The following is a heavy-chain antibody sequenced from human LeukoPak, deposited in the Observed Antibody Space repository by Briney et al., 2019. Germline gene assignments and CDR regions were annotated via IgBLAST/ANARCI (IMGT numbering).Heavy chain of an antibody. CDR2: IYFSGST. J-gene: IGHJ6*02. CDR1: GDSIRTTRY. V-gene: IGHV4-39*01. CDR3: ATQGYNNQTMDV. Sequence: SETLSLTCPVSGDSIRTTRYWGWIRQPHGKGLEWIGAIYFSGSTYYNPSLKSRVMISVDTSRNQFSLKLTSVTAADTAAYYCATQGYNNQTMDVWGQGTTVTVSS. D-gene: IGHD5-24*01.